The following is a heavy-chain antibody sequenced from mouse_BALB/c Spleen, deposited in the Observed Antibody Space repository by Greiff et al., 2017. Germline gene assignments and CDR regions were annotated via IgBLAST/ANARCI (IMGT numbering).Heavy chain of an antibody. V-gene: IGHV1-7*01. CDR3: ARGGLRRFDY. Sequence: VQLQQSGAELAKPGASVKMSCKASGYTFTSYWMHWVKQRPGQGLEWIGYINPSTGYTEYNQKFKDKATLTADKSSSTAYMQLSSLTSEDSAVYYCARGGLRRFDYWGQGTTRTVSS. CDR2: INPSTGYT. J-gene: IGHJ2*01. CDR1: GYTFTSYW. D-gene: IGHD1-1*01.